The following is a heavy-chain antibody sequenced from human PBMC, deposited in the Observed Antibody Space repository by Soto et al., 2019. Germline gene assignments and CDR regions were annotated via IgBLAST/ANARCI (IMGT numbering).Heavy chain of an antibody. Sequence: QLQLQESGPGLVKPPESLSLTCTVYGGSICSRSHYWCWIRQSPGRHLEWIGSSYYRGSTHDNPSLKTRVTISLDTSKNQVSLKVYSVTAADTAVYYCATADGFGVVTPFFEYWGQGMLVTVSS. CDR3: ATADGFGVVTPFFEY. J-gene: IGHJ4*02. CDR1: GGSICSRSHY. V-gene: IGHV4-39*01. D-gene: IGHD3-3*01. CDR2: SYYRGST.